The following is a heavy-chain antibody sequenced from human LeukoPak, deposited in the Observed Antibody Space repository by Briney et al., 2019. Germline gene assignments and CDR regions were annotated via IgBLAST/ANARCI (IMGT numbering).Heavy chain of an antibody. Sequence: GGSLILSCAASGFTFSDYSMNWVRQTPGQGLEWVSSISSRSTYAYYADSVRGRFTVSRDSAKNSLFLQMDNLRVEDTAIYYCARAHIQDYTIVGLVDHWGQGTLVTVSS. CDR2: ISSRSTYA. D-gene: IGHD1-26*01. J-gene: IGHJ5*02. CDR1: GFTFSDYS. CDR3: ARAHIQDYTIVGLVDH. V-gene: IGHV3-21*01.